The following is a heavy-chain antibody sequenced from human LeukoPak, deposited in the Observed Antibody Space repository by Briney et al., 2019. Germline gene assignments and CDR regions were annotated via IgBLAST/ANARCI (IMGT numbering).Heavy chain of an antibody. J-gene: IGHJ4*02. V-gene: IGHV1-24*01. D-gene: IGHD1-20*01. CDR2: FDPEDGET. Sequence: EASVKVSCKVSGYTLTELSMHWVRQAPGKGLEWMGGFDPEDGETIYAQKFQGRVTMTEDTSTDTAYTELSSLRSEDTAVYYCATGTNWNDDWGLGVWNYWGQGTLVTVSS. CDR1: GYTLTELS. CDR3: ATGTNWNDDWGLGVWNY.